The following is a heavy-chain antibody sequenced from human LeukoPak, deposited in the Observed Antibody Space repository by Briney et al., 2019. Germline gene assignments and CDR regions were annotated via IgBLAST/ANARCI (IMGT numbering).Heavy chain of an antibody. Sequence: ASVKVSCKASGYTFTDYYVHWVRQAPGQGLEWMGWINPNGGGTNYAQKFQGRVTMTRDTSISTAYMELSSLRSDDTAVYYCARDRCGSRCLFDYWGQGTMVTVSS. CDR3: ARDRCGSRCLFDY. CDR1: GYTFTDYY. CDR2: INPNGGGT. J-gene: IGHJ4*02. V-gene: IGHV1-2*02. D-gene: IGHD6-13*01.